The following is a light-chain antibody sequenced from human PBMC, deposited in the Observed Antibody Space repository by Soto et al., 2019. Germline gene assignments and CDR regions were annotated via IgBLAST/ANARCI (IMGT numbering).Light chain of an antibody. V-gene: IGKV2-28*01. CDR2: FGS. Sequence: EIVMTQSPLTLPFTPGEPSSISFIGSPIALYNNTYMYLDWYVQTPGQSPKLLIYFGSNRAPGVPDRFSGSGSGRDFTLKINRVEAEDVGTYYCMQALQSLPFGQGTRLEI. J-gene: IGKJ5*01. CDR3: MQALQSLP. CDR1: PIALYNNTYMY.